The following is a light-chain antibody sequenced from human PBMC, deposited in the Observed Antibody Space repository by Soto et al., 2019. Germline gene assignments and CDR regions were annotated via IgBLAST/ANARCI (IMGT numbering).Light chain of an antibody. V-gene: IGKV3-11*01. CDR1: QSVSTY. CDR3: QQRSNWPPRTIT. J-gene: IGKJ5*01. Sequence: EIVLTQSPATLSLSPGERASLSSLASQSVSTYLAWYQQKPGQAPRLLIYGASTRATGIPARFSGSGSGTDFTLTISSLEPEDFAVYYCQQRSNWPPRTITFGQGTRLEIK. CDR2: GAS.